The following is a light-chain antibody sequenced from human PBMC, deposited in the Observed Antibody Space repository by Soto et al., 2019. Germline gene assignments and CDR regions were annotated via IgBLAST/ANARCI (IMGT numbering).Light chain of an antibody. V-gene: IGLV2-14*01. CDR2: EVS. J-gene: IGLJ2*01. Sequence: QSVPTQPASVSGSPGQAITISCTGTSSDVGAYNYVSWYQQRPGKAPKLMIYEVSNRASGVSNRFSGSKSGNTASLTISGLQAEDEADYYCTSHGSSRIFGGGTKLTVL. CDR3: TSHGSSRI. CDR1: SSDVGAYNY.